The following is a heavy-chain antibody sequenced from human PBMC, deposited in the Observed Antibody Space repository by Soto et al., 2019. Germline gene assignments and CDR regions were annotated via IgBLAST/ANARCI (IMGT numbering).Heavy chain of an antibody. CDR2: ISAHNGNT. Sequence: QVHLVQSGAEVKKPGASVKVSCKGSGYAFTTYGITWVRQAPGQGVEWMGWISAHNGNTNYAQKLQGRVTVTRDTSTSTAYMELRSLRSADAAVYYCARGRYGDYWGQGALVTVSS. J-gene: IGHJ4*02. CDR3: ARGRYGDY. D-gene: IGHD1-1*01. V-gene: IGHV1-18*01. CDR1: GYAFTTYG.